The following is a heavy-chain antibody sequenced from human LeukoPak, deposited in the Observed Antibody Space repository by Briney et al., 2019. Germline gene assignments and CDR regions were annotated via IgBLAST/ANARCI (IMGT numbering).Heavy chain of an antibody. V-gene: IGHV3-64*02. J-gene: IGHJ3*02. CDR3: ARGRDGYTSGDAFDI. CDR1: GFTFSSYA. D-gene: IGHD5-24*01. Sequence: GGSLRLSCAASGFTFSSYAMRWVRQAPGKGLEYVSGISTNGGSTYYADSVKGRFTISRDNSKNTLYLQMGSLRAEDMAVYYCARGRDGYTSGDAFDIWGQGTLVTVSS. CDR2: ISTNGGST.